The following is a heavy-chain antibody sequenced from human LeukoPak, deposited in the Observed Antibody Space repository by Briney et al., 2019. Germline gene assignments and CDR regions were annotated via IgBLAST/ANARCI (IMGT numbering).Heavy chain of an antibody. V-gene: IGHV3-74*01. CDR3: ARDPWGYRAGVMDF. J-gene: IGHJ4*02. CDR1: GFTFSSYW. Sequence: GGSLRLSCAASGFTFSSYWMHWVRHVPGKGLVGVSRINTDGATTTYADSVKGRFTISRGNAKNTLYLQMTSLGAEDTALYYCARDPWGYRAGVMDFWGLGTLVTVSS. D-gene: IGHD1-1*01. CDR2: INTDGATT.